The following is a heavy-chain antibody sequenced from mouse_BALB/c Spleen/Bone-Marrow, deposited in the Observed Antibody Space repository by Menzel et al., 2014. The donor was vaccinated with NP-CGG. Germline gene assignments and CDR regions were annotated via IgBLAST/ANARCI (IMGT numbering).Heavy chain of an antibody. J-gene: IGHJ2*01. CDR2: IDPANGNT. Sequence: VQLQQPGAELVKPGASVKLSCTASGFNTKDTYMHWVKQRPEQGLEWIGRIDPANGNTKYDPKFQGKATITADTSSNTAYLELSSLTSEDTAVYYWASYDYGYYFDYWGQGPPLTVSS. CDR1: GFNTKDTY. D-gene: IGHD2-4*01. CDR3: ASYDYGYYFDY. V-gene: IGHV14-3*02.